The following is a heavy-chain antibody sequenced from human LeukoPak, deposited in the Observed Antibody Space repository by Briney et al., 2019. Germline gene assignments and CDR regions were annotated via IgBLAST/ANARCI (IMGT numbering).Heavy chain of an antibody. V-gene: IGHV4-34*01. CDR2: IYDSGST. J-gene: IGHJ5*02. CDR3: ARHYGP. CDR1: GGSFSDYY. Sequence: SETLSLTCAVYGGSFSDYYWSWIRQPPGKGLEWIGSIYDSGSTYYNPSLKSRVTISVDTSKNQFSLKLNSVTAADTAVYYCARHYGPWGQGTLVTVSS. D-gene: IGHD3-16*01.